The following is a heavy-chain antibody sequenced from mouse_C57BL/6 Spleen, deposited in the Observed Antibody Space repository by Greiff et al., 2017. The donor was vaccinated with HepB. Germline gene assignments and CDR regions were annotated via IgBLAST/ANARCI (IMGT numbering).Heavy chain of an antibody. J-gene: IGHJ4*01. CDR3: ARAATVGATDY. D-gene: IGHD1-1*01. CDR1: GYSITSGYY. CDR2: ISYDGSN. Sequence: EVKLQESGPGLVKPSQSLSLTCSVTGYSITSGYYWTWIRQFPGNKLEWMGYISYDGSNNYNPSLNNRISITRDTSKNQCVLKLNSVTTEDTATYYWARAATVGATDYWGQGTSVTVSS. V-gene: IGHV3-6*01.